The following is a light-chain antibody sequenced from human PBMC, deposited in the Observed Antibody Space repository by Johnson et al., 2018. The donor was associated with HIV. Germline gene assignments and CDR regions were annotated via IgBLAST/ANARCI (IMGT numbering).Light chain of an antibody. V-gene: IGLV1-51*02. J-gene: IGLJ1*01. CDR3: ETWDSRLSGV. Sequence: SVLTQSPSVSAAPGQKVTISCSGSSSPIGNNYVSWYQLLPGTAPKLLIYENTNRPSGIPDRFSGSKSGTSATLGITGLQTGDEADYYCETWDSRLSGVFGTGTKVTVL. CDR1: SSPIGNNY. CDR2: ENT.